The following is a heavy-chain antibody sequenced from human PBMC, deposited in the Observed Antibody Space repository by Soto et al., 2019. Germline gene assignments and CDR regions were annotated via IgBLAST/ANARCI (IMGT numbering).Heavy chain of an antibody. V-gene: IGHV4-34*01. CDR3: AGAGRGYCSSTSCHKQYYYYYYGMDV. Sequence: SETLSLTCAVYGGSFSGYYWSWIRQPPGKGLEWIGEINHSGSTNYNPSLKSRVTISVDTSKNQFSLKLSSVTAADTAVYYCAGAGRGYCSSTSCHKQYYYYYYGMDVWGQGTKVNAP. D-gene: IGHD2-2*02. CDR2: INHSGST. J-gene: IGHJ6*02. CDR1: GGSFSGYY.